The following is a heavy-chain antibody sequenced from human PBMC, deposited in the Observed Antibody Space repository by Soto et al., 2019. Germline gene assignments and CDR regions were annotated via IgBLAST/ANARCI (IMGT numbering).Heavy chain of an antibody. V-gene: IGHV1-69*13. J-gene: IGHJ6*02. D-gene: IGHD2-15*01. CDR3: AQVGAAYYYYYGMDV. CDR2: IIPIFGTA. CDR1: GGTFSSYA. Sequence: GASVKVSCKASGGTFSSYAISWVRQAPGQGLEWMGGIIPIFGTANYAQKFQGRVTITADESTSTAYMELSSLRSEDTAVYYCAQVGAAYYYYYGMDVWGQGTTVTVSS.